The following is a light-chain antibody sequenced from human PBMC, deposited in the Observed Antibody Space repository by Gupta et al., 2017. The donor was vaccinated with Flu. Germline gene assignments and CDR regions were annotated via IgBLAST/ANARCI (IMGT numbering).Light chain of an antibody. V-gene: IGLV2-11*01. Sequence: SAPTQPPPVSSSPGQSVTISCTGSSNDVGGSNRVSWYQQRPGKAPKLLLYDVTERPSGVPDRFSGSKSGNTASLTISGLQADDEADYYCSSYAGRVTWVFGTGTTVTVL. CDR3: SSYAGRVTWV. J-gene: IGLJ1*01. CDR2: DVT. CDR1: SNDVGGSNR.